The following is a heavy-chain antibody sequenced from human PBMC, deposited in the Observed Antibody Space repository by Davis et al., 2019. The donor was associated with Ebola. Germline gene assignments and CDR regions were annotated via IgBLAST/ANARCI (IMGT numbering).Heavy chain of an antibody. J-gene: IGHJ5*02. V-gene: IGHV1-2*04. Sequence: AASVKVSCKASGYTFTGYYMHWVRQAPGQGLEWMGWINPNSGGTNYAQKFQGWVTMTRDTSISTAYMELSRLRSDDTAVYYCARGVGATTGWFDPWGQGTLVTVSS. CDR2: INPNSGGT. CDR1: GYTFTGYY. D-gene: IGHD1-26*01. CDR3: ARGVGATTGWFDP.